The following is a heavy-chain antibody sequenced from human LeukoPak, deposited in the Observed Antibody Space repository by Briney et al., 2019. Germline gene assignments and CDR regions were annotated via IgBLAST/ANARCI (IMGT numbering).Heavy chain of an antibody. D-gene: IGHD6-19*01. J-gene: IGHJ2*01. V-gene: IGHV4-4*07. CDR2: IYTSGST. Sequence: SETLSLTCTVSGGSISSYYWSWIRQPAGKGLEWIGRIYTSGSTNYNPSLKSRVTMSVDTSKNQFSLKLSSVTAADTAVYYCARAGIAGAGTFVAQNWYFDLWGRGTLVTVSS. CDR1: GGSISSYY. CDR3: ARAGIAGAGTFVAQNWYFDL.